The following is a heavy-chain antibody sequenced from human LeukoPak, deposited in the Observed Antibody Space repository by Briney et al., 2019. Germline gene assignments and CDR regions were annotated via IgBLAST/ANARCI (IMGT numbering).Heavy chain of an antibody. CDR2: ISGSGGST. CDR3: AKDLRRNCSGGSCP. Sequence: GGSLRLSCAASGFTFSSYAMSWVRQAPGKGLEWVSAISGSGGSTYYANSVKGRFTISRDNSKNTLYLQMNSLRVEDTAVYYCAKDLRRNCSGGSCPWGQGTLVTVSS. V-gene: IGHV3-23*01. CDR1: GFTFSSYA. D-gene: IGHD2-15*01. J-gene: IGHJ5*02.